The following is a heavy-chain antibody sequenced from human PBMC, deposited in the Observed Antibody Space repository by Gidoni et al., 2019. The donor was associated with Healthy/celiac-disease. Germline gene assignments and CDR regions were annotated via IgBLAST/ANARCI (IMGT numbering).Heavy chain of an antibody. V-gene: IGHV1-46*01. CDR3: ARGQYDFWSGYDCCWFDP. Sequence: QVQLVQSGAEVKKPGASVKVSCKASGYTFTSYYRHWVRQASGQGLEWMGIINPSGGSTSYAQKFQGRVTMTRDTSTSTVYMELSSLRSEDTAVYYCARGQYDFWSGYDCCWFDPWGQGTLVTVSS. CDR1: GYTFTSYY. D-gene: IGHD3-3*01. CDR2: INPSGGST. J-gene: IGHJ5*02.